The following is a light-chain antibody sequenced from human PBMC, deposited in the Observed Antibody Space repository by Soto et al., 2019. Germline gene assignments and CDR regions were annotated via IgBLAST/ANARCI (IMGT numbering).Light chain of an antibody. Sequence: QSVLTQPPSVSGAPGQRVTISCTGSASNLEAKYAVHWYQHLPGTAPKLLIYDNIHRPSGVPDRFSGSKSDTSASLAITGLQAEDEADYYCQSYDTPLSGLVFGGGTKVTVL. J-gene: IGLJ3*02. V-gene: IGLV1-40*01. CDR1: ASNLEAKYA. CDR2: DNI. CDR3: QSYDTPLSGLV.